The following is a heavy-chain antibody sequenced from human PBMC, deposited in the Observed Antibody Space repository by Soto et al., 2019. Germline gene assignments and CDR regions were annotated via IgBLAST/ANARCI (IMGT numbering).Heavy chain of an antibody. V-gene: IGHV3-30*04. CDR3: ERDPLSGGGYYDSSGYFDY. J-gene: IGHJ4*02. D-gene: IGHD3-22*01. CDR1: GFTFSSYA. CDR2: ISYDGSNK. Sequence: GGSLRLSCAASGFTFSSYAMHWVRQAPGKGLEWVAVISYDGSNKYYADSVKGRFTISRDNSKNTLYLQMNSLRAEDTAVYYCERDPLSGGGYYDSSGYFDYWGQGTLVTVSS.